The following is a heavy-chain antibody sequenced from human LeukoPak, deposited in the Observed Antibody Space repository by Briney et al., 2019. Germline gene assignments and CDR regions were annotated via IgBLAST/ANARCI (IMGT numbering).Heavy chain of an antibody. CDR1: GFTVSSNY. J-gene: IGHJ4*02. CDR2: IYSGGST. Sequence: PGGSLRLSCAASGFTVSSNYVSWVRQAPGKGLEWVSVIYSGGSTYYADSVKGRFTISRDNSKNTLYLQMNSLRAEDTAVYYCARVKDYGDYGFDYWGQGTLVTVSS. D-gene: IGHD4-17*01. CDR3: ARVKDYGDYGFDY. V-gene: IGHV3-53*01.